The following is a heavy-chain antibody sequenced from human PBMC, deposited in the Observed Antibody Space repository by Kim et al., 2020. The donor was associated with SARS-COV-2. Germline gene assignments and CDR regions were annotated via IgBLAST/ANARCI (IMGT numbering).Heavy chain of an antibody. CDR1: GGSISSYY. Sequence: SETLSLTCTVSGGSISSYYWSWIRQPPGKGLEWIGYIYYSGSTNYNPSLKSRVTISVDTSKNQFSLKLSSVTAADTAVYYCARAGYYDGSGRGNWFDPWGQGTLVTVSS. V-gene: IGHV4-59*13. CDR2: IYYSGST. D-gene: IGHD3-10*01. J-gene: IGHJ5*02. CDR3: ARAGYYDGSGRGNWFDP.